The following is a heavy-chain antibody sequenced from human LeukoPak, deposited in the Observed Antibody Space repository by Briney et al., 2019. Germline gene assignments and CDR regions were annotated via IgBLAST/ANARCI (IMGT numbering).Heavy chain of an antibody. Sequence: GGSLRLSCAASGFTFSTYAMSWVRQAPGKGLEWVSGISDSGGSTYYADSVKGRFTISRDNAKNTLYLQMNSLRAEDTAVYYCARAGNLCSQLVCHYYYYMDVWGKGTTVTVSS. CDR2: ISDSGGST. D-gene: IGHD2-2*01. CDR1: GFTFSTYA. CDR3: ARAGNLCSQLVCHYYYYMDV. J-gene: IGHJ6*03. V-gene: IGHV3-23*01.